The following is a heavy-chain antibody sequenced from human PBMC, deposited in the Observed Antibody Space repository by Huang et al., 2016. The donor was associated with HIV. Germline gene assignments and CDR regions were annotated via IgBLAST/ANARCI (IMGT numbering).Heavy chain of an antibody. CDR3: ARHREGPVAYYSGWGSHLNYMDV. Sequence: QLLLQESGPGLVKPSEALALTCAVSGGSIRSSDYHWGWFSQPPGKGLEWIGSIYYKGSTHCSPSLKSRVTIAVDTSKNLFFLNLTSMTAADTAVYYCARHREGPVAYYSGWGSHLNYMDVWGRGRTVVVSS. D-gene: IGHD3-10*01. CDR1: GGSIRSSDYH. CDR2: IYYKGST. V-gene: IGHV4-39*01. J-gene: IGHJ6*03.